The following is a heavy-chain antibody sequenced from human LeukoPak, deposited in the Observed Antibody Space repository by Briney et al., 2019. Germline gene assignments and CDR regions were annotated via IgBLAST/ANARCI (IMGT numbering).Heavy chain of an antibody. CDR3: ARVIRTTGYYSNPKSGSFDF. V-gene: IGHV4-4*07. J-gene: IGHJ4*02. CDR2: IYTSGST. D-gene: IGHD3-9*01. Sequence: SETLSLTCTVSGGSISSYYWSWIRQPAGKGLEWIGRIYTSGSTNYNPSLKSRVTMSVDTSKNQFSLKLSSVTAADTAVYYCARVIRTTGYYSNPKSGSFDFWGQGTLVTVSS. CDR1: GGSISSYY.